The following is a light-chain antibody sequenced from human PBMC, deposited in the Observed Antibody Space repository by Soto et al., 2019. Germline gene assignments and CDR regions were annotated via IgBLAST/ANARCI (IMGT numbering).Light chain of an antibody. Sequence: QSALTQPPSVSGSPGQSVTISCTGTSSDVGSNDRVSWYQQPPGAAPKLMIYEVTNRPSGVPDRFSGSKSGNTASLTISGLQAEDEADYYCTLYTLRTTIVFGTGTKLTVL. CDR2: EVT. CDR3: TLYTLRTTIV. J-gene: IGLJ1*01. CDR1: SSDVGSNDR. V-gene: IGLV2-18*01.